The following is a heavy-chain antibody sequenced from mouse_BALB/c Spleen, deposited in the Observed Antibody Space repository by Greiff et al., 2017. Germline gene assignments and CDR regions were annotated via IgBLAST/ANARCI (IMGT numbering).Heavy chain of an antibody. CDR2: ISSGSSTI. J-gene: IGHJ4*01. CDR1: GFTFSSFG. Sequence: EVQLVESGGGLVQPGGSRKLSCAASGFTFSSFGMHWVRQAPEKGLEWVAYISSGSSTIYYADTVKGRFTISRDNPKNTLFLQMTSLRSEDTAMYYCARGSDSRLRDAMDYWGQGTSVTVSS. CDR3: ARGSDSRLRDAMDY. D-gene: IGHD1-2*01. V-gene: IGHV5-17*02.